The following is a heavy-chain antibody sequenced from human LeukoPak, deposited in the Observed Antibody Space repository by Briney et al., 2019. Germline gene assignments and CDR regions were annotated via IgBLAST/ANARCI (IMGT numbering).Heavy chain of an antibody. CDR3: ARGTSRRDRGSGDPDY. J-gene: IGHJ4*02. CDR1: GGTFSSYA. D-gene: IGHD3-10*01. CDR2: IIPIFGTA. Sequence: SVKVSCKASGGTFSSYAISWVRQAPGQGLEWMGGIIPIFGTANYAQKFQGRVTITADKSTSTAYMELSRLRSDDTAVYYCARGTSRRDRGSGDPDYWGQGTLVTVSS. V-gene: IGHV1-69*06.